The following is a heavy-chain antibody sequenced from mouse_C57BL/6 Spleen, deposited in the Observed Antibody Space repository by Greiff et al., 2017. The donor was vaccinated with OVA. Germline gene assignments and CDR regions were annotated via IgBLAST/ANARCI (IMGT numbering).Heavy chain of an antibody. Sequence: VHLVESGAELVKPGASVKISCKASGYAFSSYWMNWVKQRPGKGLEWIGQIYPGDGDTNYNGKFKGKATLTADKSSSTAYMQLSSLTSEDSAVYFCARSSPYSFDYWGQGTTLTVSS. CDR2: IYPGDGDT. V-gene: IGHV1-80*01. CDR1: GYAFSSYW. J-gene: IGHJ2*01. CDR3: ARSSPYSFDY. D-gene: IGHD2-12*01.